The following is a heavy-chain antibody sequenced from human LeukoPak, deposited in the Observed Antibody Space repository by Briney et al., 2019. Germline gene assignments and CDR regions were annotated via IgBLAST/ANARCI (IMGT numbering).Heavy chain of an antibody. V-gene: IGHV3-74*01. D-gene: IGHD3-10*01. CDR2: IKGDGSGT. Sequence: PGGSLRLSCAASGFTFSSYAMSWVCQAPGKGLVWVSRIKGDGSGTTYADSVKGRFTISRDNAKNTLYLQMNSLRAEDTAVYYCARDLDGSGDYHWFDPWGQGTLVTVSS. CDR1: GFTFSSYA. J-gene: IGHJ5*02. CDR3: ARDLDGSGDYHWFDP.